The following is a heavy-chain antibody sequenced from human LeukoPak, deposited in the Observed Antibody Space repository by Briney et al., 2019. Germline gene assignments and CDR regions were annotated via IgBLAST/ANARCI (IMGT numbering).Heavy chain of an antibody. V-gene: IGHV3-30*15. J-gene: IGHJ4*02. CDR1: GFTFSSYA. CDR3: AREAYYGSGRSRQPSPV. Sequence: SGTSLRLSCAASGFTFSSYAMCWVRQAPGKGLEWVALISKDGSNEDHADSVKGRFTISRDNSRTTLYLQMSSLRPEDTAVYYCAREAYYGSGRSRQPSPVWGQGTLVTVSS. D-gene: IGHD3-10*01. CDR2: ISKDGSNE.